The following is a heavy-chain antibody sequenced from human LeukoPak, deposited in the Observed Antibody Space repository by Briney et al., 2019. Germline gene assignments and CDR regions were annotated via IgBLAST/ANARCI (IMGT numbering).Heavy chain of an antibody. Sequence: GGSLRLSCAASGFTFSTSWMHWVRHVPGKGLVWVSRINSDGRSTDYADSVKGRFTISRDNTKNTLYLQMNSLRAEDTAVYYCAHTVWSGNYFDYWGQGTLVTVSS. J-gene: IGHJ4*02. D-gene: IGHD3-3*01. CDR3: AHTVWSGNYFDY. V-gene: IGHV3-74*01. CDR2: INSDGRST. CDR1: GFTFSTSW.